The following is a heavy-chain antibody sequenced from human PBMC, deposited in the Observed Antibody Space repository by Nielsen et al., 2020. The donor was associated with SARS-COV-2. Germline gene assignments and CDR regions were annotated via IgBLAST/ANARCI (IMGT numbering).Heavy chain of an antibody. Sequence: GGSLRLSCKGSGYSFNSYWIGWVRQMPGKGLEWMGIIYPGDSDTRYSPSFQGQVTISADKSISTAYLQWSSLKASDTAMYYCARQCYGDYVGGNWFDPWGQGTLVTVSS. CDR1: GYSFNSYW. CDR2: IYPGDSDT. CDR3: ARQCYGDYVGGNWFDP. D-gene: IGHD4-17*01. J-gene: IGHJ5*02. V-gene: IGHV5-51*01.